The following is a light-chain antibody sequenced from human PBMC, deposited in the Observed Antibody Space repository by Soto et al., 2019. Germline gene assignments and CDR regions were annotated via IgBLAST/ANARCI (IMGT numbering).Light chain of an antibody. J-gene: IGKJ4*01. Sequence: DIQMTQFPSSLSAFVGDRVTIICRASQNITNFLNWYQQKPGKAPNLLVSAASTLHSGAPSRFSGSGSGTNFTLTISSLQPEDFASFFCQQTYSTPPTLGGGTEVQIK. CDR1: QNITNF. CDR3: QQTYSTPPT. CDR2: AAS. V-gene: IGKV1-39*01.